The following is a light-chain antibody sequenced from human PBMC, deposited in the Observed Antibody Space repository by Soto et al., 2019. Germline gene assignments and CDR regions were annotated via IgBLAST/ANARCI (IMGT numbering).Light chain of an antibody. J-gene: IGLJ2*01. Sequence: QSALTQPASVSGSPGQSITISCTGTSNDVGAYNYVSWYQQHPGKAPKLMIYDVSNRPSGVSNRFSGSKSGNTASLTISGLQAEDEANYYYSSYTTRSTRVFGGGTKLTV. CDR1: SNDVGAYNY. CDR2: DVS. CDR3: SSYTTRSTRV. V-gene: IGLV2-14*01.